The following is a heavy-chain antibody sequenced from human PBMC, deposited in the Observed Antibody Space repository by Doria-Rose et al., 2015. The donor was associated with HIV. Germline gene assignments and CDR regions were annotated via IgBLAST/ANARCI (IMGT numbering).Heavy chain of an antibody. V-gene: IGHV4-59*01. J-gene: IGHJ4*02. Sequence: QVQLQESGPGLVKPSETLSLTCSVSGDSISHYYCSWIRQPPGKGLEYIGDIFYTVSTNYSPSLKSRVSMSIDTSKSKISLRLSSVTAADTAVYYCARVLSGTYDYWGQGTLVTVSS. CDR3: ARVLSGTYDY. D-gene: IGHD1-26*01. CDR1: GDSISHYY. CDR2: IFYTVST.